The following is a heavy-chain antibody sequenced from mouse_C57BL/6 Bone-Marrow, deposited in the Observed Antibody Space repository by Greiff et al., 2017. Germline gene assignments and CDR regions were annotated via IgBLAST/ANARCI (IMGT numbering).Heavy chain of an antibody. CDR2: IDPSDSET. CDR1: GYTFTSYW. J-gene: IGHJ2*01. D-gene: IGHD2-5*01. Sequence: QVQLQQPGAELVRPGSSVKLSCKASGYTFTSYWMHWVKQRPIQGLEWIGNIDPSDSETHYNQKFKDKATLTVDKSSSTAYMQLSSLTSEDSAVYYGARRGSTIVTFDYWGQGTTLTVSS. V-gene: IGHV1-52*01. CDR3: ARRGSTIVTFDY.